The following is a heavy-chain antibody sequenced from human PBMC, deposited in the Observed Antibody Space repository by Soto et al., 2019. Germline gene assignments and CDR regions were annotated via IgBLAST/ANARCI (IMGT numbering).Heavy chain of an antibody. V-gene: IGHV1-18*01. D-gene: IGHD2-15*01. CDR1: GFTFTSYG. Sequence: QVQLVQSGAEVKEPGASVKVSCKASGFTFTSYGFTWVRQAPGQGLEWMGWISGYNGHTNYAQKFQGRVSMTTDTSTSTVYMEPRSLRSDDTAMYYCARVVVANPHWFDPWGQGNLVTVSS. CDR3: ARVVVANPHWFDP. CDR2: ISGYNGHT. J-gene: IGHJ5*02.